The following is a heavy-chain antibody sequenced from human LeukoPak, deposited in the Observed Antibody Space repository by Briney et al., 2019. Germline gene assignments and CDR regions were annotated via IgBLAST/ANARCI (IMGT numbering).Heavy chain of an antibody. CDR3: ARGYSSSWYPGGGFDP. Sequence: SETLSLTCTVSGDSVNNNDAYWAWVRQPPGKGLEWIVTIHHSGHTFYNPFLRSRVTISLDTSKNQFSLRLSSVTAADTALYYCARGYSSSWYPGGGFDPWGQGTLVTVSS. D-gene: IGHD6-13*01. V-gene: IGHV4-39*01. J-gene: IGHJ5*02. CDR1: GDSVNNNDAY. CDR2: IHHSGHT.